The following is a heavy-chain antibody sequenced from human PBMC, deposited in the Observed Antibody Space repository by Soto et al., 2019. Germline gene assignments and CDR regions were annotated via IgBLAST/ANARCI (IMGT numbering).Heavy chain of an antibody. Sequence: QVQLVQSGAEVKKPGASVKVSCKASGYTFTSYDINWVRQATGQGLEWMGWMNPNSGNTGYAQKFQVRVNITRNSSISTAYMALSSLRSEDTAVYYCARGTKEERSSGWKVYYYYGMDVWGQGTTVTVSS. CDR1: GYTFTSYD. J-gene: IGHJ6*02. CDR3: ARGTKEERSSGWKVYYYYGMDV. D-gene: IGHD6-19*01. CDR2: MNPNSGNT. V-gene: IGHV1-8*01.